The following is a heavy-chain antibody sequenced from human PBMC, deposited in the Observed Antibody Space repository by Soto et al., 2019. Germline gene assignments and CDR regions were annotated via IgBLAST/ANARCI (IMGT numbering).Heavy chain of an antibody. CDR3: ARDRREYYDSSGYPPDAFDI. V-gene: IGHV1-18*01. CDR1: GYTFTSYG. CDR2: ISAYNGNT. D-gene: IGHD3-22*01. Sequence: QVQLVQSGAEVKKPGASVKVSCKASGYTFTSYGISWVRQAPGQGLEWMGWISAYNGNTNYAQKLQGRVTMTTDTSTSTAYMELRSLRSDDTAVYYCARDRREYYDSSGYPPDAFDIWGQGTMVTVSS. J-gene: IGHJ3*02.